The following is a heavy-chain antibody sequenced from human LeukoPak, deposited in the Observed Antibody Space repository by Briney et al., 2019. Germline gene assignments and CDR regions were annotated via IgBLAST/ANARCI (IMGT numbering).Heavy chain of an antibody. J-gene: IGHJ4*02. Sequence: GGSLRLSCAASGFTFSSYWISWVRQAPGKGLEWVANIKQDRSEKYYVDSVKGRFTNSTDNAKNSLYLQMNSLRAEDTAVYYCARDQVAAATDYWGQGTLVTVSS. CDR2: IKQDRSEK. CDR3: ARDQVAAATDY. D-gene: IGHD6-13*01. V-gene: IGHV3-7*01. CDR1: GFTFSSYW.